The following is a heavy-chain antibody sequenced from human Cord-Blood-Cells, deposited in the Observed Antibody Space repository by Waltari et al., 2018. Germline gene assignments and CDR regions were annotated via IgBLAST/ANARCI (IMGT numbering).Heavy chain of an antibody. Sequence: QVQLQQWCAGLLTPSEPLSPPCAGHGGAFRGYHRSWIRQPPGKGLEGIGEINNSGSTNYNPSLKSRVTISVDTSKNQFSLKLSSVTAADTAVYYCARLGMGGDYWGQGTLVTVSS. CDR2: INNSGST. V-gene: IGHV4-34*01. CDR1: GGAFRGYH. CDR3: ARLGMGGDY. J-gene: IGHJ4*02. D-gene: IGHD7-27*01.